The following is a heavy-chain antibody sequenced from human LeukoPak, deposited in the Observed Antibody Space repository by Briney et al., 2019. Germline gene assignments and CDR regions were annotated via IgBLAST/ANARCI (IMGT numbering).Heavy chain of an antibody. CDR2: MNPNSGNT. J-gene: IGHJ6*03. Sequence: ASVKVSCKASGYTFTSYDINWVRQATGQGLEWMGWMNPNSGNTGYAQKFQGRVTMTRNTSISTAYMELSSLRSEDTAVYYCARGYDPLRGWHYYYYMDGWGKGRTVTVSS. CDR1: GYTFTSYD. V-gene: IGHV1-8*01. D-gene: IGHD3-22*01. CDR3: ARGYDPLRGWHYYYYMDG.